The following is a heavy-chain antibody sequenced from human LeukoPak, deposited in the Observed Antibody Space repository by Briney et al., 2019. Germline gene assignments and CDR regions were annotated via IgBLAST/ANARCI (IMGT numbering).Heavy chain of an antibody. J-gene: IGHJ4*02. CDR3: ARDLGTVAAIDQMKEGDY. Sequence: SVKVSCKASGYTFTTYGLNWVRQAPGQGLEWMGRIIPILGIANYAQKFQGRVTITADKSTSTAYMELSSLRSEDTAVYYCARDLGTVAAIDQMKEGDYWGQGTLVTVSS. V-gene: IGHV1-69*04. CDR1: GYTFTTYG. D-gene: IGHD6-19*01. CDR2: IIPILGIA.